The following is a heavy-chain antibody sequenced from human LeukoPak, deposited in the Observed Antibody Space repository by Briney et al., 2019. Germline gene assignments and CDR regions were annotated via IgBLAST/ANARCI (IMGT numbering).Heavy chain of an antibody. D-gene: IGHD3-22*01. Sequence: PSETLSLTCAVYGGSFSGYYWSWIRQPPGKGLEWIGEINHSGSTNYNPSLKSRVTISVDTSENQFSLKLSSVTAADTAVYYCARGASLAYYYDSSGYYKWGQGTLVTVSS. V-gene: IGHV4-34*01. CDR3: ARGASLAYYYDSSGYYK. CDR1: GGSFSGYY. J-gene: IGHJ4*02. CDR2: INHSGST.